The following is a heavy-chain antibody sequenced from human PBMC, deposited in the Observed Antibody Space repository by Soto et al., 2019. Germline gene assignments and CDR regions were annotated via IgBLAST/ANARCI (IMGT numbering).Heavy chain of an antibody. J-gene: IGHJ6*02. Sequence: PGGSRRLSCAASGSTFSSYAMSWVRQAPGKGLEWVSAISGSGGSTYYADSVKGRFTISVDTSKKQVSLKLSSVSAADTARYFCAGYCSSSICPEDHYFALEVWGQGTTVTVSS. CDR3: AGYCSSSICPEDHYFALEV. D-gene: IGHD2-2*01. CDR2: ISGSGGST. V-gene: IGHV3-23*01. CDR1: GSTFSSYA.